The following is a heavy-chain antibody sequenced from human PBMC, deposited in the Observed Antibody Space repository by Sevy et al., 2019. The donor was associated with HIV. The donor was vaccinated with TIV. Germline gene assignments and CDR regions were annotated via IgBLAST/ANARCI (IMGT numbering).Heavy chain of an antibody. Sequence: GGSLRLSCVASGFTFSSYGMHWVRQAPGKGLEWVAVISYDGSNKYYADSVKGRFTISRDNSKNTLYLQMNSLRAEDTAVYYCAKPIAYDYVWGSYRYAFDYWGQGTLVTVSS. CDR1: GFTFSSYG. CDR2: ISYDGSNK. D-gene: IGHD3-16*02. CDR3: AKPIAYDYVWGSYRYAFDY. V-gene: IGHV3-30*18. J-gene: IGHJ4*02.